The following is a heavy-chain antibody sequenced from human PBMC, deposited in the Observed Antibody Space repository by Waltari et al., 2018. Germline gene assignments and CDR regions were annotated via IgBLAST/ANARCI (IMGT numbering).Heavy chain of an antibody. Sequence: QLQLQESGPGLVKPSETLSLTCTVSGGSIGSSNNYWGWIRQPPGKGLEWIGSIYYSGNTYYNPSLKSRVTISVDTSKNQFSLRLSSATAADTAVYYCARSGTYRGYFDYWGQGTLFTVSS. D-gene: IGHD1-26*01. CDR3: ARSGTYRGYFDY. CDR2: IYYSGNT. J-gene: IGHJ4*02. V-gene: IGHV4-39*01. CDR1: GGSIGSSNNY.